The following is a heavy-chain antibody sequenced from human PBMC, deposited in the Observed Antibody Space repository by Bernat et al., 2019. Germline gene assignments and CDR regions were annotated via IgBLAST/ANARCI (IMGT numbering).Heavy chain of an antibody. J-gene: IGHJ6*02. D-gene: IGHD6-19*01. CDR2: ISYDGSNK. CDR3: ARDLSSGWSLVTTDYYYYGMDV. V-gene: IGHV3-30-3*01. CDR1: GFTFSSYA. Sequence: QVQLVESGGGVVQPGRSLRLSCAASGFTFSSYAMHWVRQAPGKGLEWVAVISYDGSNKYYADSVKGRFTISRDNSKNTLYLQMNSLRAEDTAVYYCARDLSSGWSLVTTDYYYYGMDVWGQGTTVTVSS.